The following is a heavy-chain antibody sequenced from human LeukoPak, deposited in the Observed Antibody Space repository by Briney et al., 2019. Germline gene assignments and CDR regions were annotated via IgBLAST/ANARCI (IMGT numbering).Heavy chain of an antibody. CDR3: AKDQDSGIAVAGSGPGY. CDR1: GFTFSSYA. V-gene: IGHV3-23*01. CDR2: ISGSGGST. Sequence: GGSLRLSCAASGFTFSSYAMSWVRQAPGKGLEWVSAISGSGGSTYYADSVKGRFTISRDNSKNTLYLQMNSLRAEDTAVYYCAKDQDSGIAVAGSGPGYWGQGTLVTASS. J-gene: IGHJ4*02. D-gene: IGHD6-19*01.